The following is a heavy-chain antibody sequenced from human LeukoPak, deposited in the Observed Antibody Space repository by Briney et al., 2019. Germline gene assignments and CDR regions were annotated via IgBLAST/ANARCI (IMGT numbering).Heavy chain of an antibody. V-gene: IGHV4-39*07. J-gene: IGHJ4*02. D-gene: IGHD5-24*01. CDR1: GGSIRSTNNY. CDR2: IHYSGST. CDR3: AREGRERWLRLLDY. Sequence: SETLSLTCTVSGGSIRSTNNYWGWIRQPPGKGLEWIGGIHYSGSTYYYPSLKSRVTISVDTPKNQFSLKLSSVTAADTAVYYCAREGRERWLRLLDYWGQGTLVTVSS.